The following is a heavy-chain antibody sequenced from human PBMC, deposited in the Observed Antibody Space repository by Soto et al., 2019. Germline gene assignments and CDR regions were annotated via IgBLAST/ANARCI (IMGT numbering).Heavy chain of an antibody. D-gene: IGHD1-1*01. J-gene: IGHJ6*02. Sequence: PGGSLRLSCAASGFTFSSYSMNWVRQAPGKGLEWVSSISSSGSYIYYADSVKGRFTISRDNAKNSLYLRMNSLRAEDTAVYYCARDLISAYLQLDYHYYYGMDVWGQGTTVTVSS. V-gene: IGHV3-21*01. CDR2: ISSSGSYI. CDR1: GFTFSSYS. CDR3: ARDLISAYLQLDYHYYYGMDV.